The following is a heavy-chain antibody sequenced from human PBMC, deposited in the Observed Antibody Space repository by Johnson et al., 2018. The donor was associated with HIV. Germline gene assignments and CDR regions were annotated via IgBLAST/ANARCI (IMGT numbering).Heavy chain of an antibody. D-gene: IGHD6-6*01. CDR1: GFTFDDYG. CDR2: ISYDGSNK. Sequence: VQLVESGGGLVQPGGSLRLSCAASGFTFDDYGMSWVRQTPGKGLEWVAVISYDGSNKYYADSVKGRFTVSRDNSKNTLYLQMNSLRPEDTAVYYCAKERQLVRAFDIWGQGTMVTVSS. CDR3: AKERQLVRAFDI. J-gene: IGHJ3*02. V-gene: IGHV3-30*18.